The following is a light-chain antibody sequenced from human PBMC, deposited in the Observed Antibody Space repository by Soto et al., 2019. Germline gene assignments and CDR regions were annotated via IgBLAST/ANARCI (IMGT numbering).Light chain of an antibody. J-gene: IGKJ1*01. CDR3: QQYNGYST. CDR1: QSISRW. V-gene: IGKV1-5*01. CDR2: DAS. Sequence: DIQMTQSPSTLSSSLGDRVTITFRAIQSISRWLAWYQQKPGKAPKLLISDASNLESGVPSRFSGSGSGTQFTLTISSLQPDDFATYYCQQYNGYSTFGQGTKVDIK.